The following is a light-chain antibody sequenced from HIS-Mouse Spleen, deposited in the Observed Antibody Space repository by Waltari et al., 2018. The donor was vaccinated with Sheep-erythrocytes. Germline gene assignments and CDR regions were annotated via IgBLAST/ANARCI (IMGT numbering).Light chain of an antibody. CDR1: SSDVGSYNL. CDR3: CSYAGSSTFHVV. CDR2: EGS. V-gene: IGLV2-23*03. J-gene: IGLJ2*01. Sequence: QSALTQPASVSGSPGQSITIPCTGTSSDVGSYNLVSWYQQHPGKAPKLIIYEGSKRPSGVSNRFSGSKSGNTASLTISGLQAEDEADYYCCSYAGSSTFHVVFGGGTKLTVL.